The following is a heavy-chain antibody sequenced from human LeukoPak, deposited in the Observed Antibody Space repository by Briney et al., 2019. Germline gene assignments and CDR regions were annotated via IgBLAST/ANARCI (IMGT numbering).Heavy chain of an antibody. CDR2: ISGSGGST. Sequence: GGSLRLSCAASGFTFSSYAMSRVRQAPGKGLEWVSAISGSGGSTYYADSVKGRFTISRHNSKNTLYLQMNSLRAEDTAVYYCALLRSGSSFDYWGQGTLVTVSS. CDR3: ALLRSGSSFDY. D-gene: IGHD3-3*01. J-gene: IGHJ4*02. CDR1: GFTFSSYA. V-gene: IGHV3-23*01.